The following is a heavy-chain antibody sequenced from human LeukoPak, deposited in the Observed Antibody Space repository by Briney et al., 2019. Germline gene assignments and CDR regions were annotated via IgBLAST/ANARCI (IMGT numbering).Heavy chain of an antibody. CDR1: GGTFSSYA. CDR3: ARFPPSLYGGKDY. Sequence: ASVKVSCRASGGTFSSYAISWVRQAPGQGLEWMGWISAYNGNTNYAQKLQGRVTMTTDTSTSTAYMELRSLRSDDTAVYYCARFPPSLYGGKDYWGQGTLVTVSS. V-gene: IGHV1-18*01. D-gene: IGHD4-23*01. CDR2: ISAYNGNT. J-gene: IGHJ4*02.